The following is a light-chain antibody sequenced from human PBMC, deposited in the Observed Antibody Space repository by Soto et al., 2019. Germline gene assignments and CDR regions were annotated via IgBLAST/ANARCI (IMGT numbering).Light chain of an antibody. V-gene: IGKV3-20*01. CDR1: QSVSSNY. Sequence: EIVLTQSPGTLSLSPGERATLSCRASQSVSSNYLVWYQQKPGQAPRLLIYGASSSATGIPDRFSASGSGTDFTLTISRLEPEDFAVYYCQQYGSSPTWTVGQGTKVDIK. CDR2: GAS. CDR3: QQYGSSPTWT. J-gene: IGKJ1*01.